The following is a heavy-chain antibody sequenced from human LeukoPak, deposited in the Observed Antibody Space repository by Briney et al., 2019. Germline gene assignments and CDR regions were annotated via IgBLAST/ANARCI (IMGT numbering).Heavy chain of an antibody. CDR1: GFTFSSYA. V-gene: IGHV3-30-3*01. J-gene: IGHJ4*02. D-gene: IGHD6-19*01. Sequence: GGSLRLSCAASGFTFSSYAMHWVRQAPGKGLEWVAVISYDGSNKYYADSVKGRFTISRDNSKNTLYLQMNSLRAEDTAVYYCASSGQWLVPEYCFDYWGQGTLVTVSS. CDR3: ASSGQWLVPEYCFDY. CDR2: ISYDGSNK.